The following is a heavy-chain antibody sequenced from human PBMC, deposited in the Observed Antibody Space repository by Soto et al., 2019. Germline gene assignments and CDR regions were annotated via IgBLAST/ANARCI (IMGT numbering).Heavy chain of an antibody. D-gene: IGHD3-10*01. CDR2: ISKDGSNN. CDR3: ARSRSGAVADSFDF. Sequence: QVQVVESGGGVVQPGRSLRLSCAASGFTFSRYAIHWVRQAPGKGLEWVAVISKDGSNNYYVDSVKGRFTISRDNSRNTLYLQMNSLRDEDAAVYSCARSRSGAVADSFDFWGQRTLVTVSA. CDR1: GFTFSRYA. J-gene: IGHJ4*02. V-gene: IGHV3-30*04.